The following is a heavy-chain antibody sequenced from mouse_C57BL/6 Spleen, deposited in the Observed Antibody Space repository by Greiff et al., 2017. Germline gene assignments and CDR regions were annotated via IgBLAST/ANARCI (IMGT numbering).Heavy chain of an antibody. CDR1: GYAFSSYW. Sequence: QVQLQQSGAELVKPGASVKISCKASGYAFSSYWMNWVKQRPGKGLEWIGQIYPGDGDTNYNGKFKGKATLTADKSSSTAYMQLSSLTSEDSAVYFCARGNGSSYYYYARDDWGQGTSVTVSS. V-gene: IGHV1-80*01. CDR2: IYPGDGDT. CDR3: ARGNGSSYYYYARDD. J-gene: IGHJ4*01. D-gene: IGHD1-1*01.